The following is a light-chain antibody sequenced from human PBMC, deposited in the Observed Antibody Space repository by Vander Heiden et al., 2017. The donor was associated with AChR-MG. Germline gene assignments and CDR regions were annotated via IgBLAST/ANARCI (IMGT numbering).Light chain of an antibody. Sequence: QSALTQPRSVSGSPGQSVTISCTGTSSDVGAYNYVSWYQQHPGKAPKLMIYDVRKRPSGVSDRVSGSKSGNTASLTISGLQAEDEAEYYCSSHTGTYTSVVFGGGTKLTVL. J-gene: IGLJ2*01. CDR3: SSHTGTYTSVV. CDR2: DVR. CDR1: SSDVGAYNY. V-gene: IGLV2-11*01.